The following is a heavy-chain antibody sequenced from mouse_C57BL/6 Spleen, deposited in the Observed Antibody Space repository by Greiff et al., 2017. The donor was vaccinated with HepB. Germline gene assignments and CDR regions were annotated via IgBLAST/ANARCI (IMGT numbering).Heavy chain of an antibody. Sequence: VQLQQSGAELARPGASVKLSCKASGYTFTSYGISWVKQRTGQGLEWIGEIYPRSGNTYYNEKFKGKATLTADKSSSTAYMELRSLTSEDSAVYVCARNPIYGSSHWYFDVWGTGTTVTVSS. CDR3: ARNPIYGSSHWYFDV. D-gene: IGHD1-1*01. CDR1: GYTFTSYG. V-gene: IGHV1-81*01. J-gene: IGHJ1*03. CDR2: IYPRSGNT.